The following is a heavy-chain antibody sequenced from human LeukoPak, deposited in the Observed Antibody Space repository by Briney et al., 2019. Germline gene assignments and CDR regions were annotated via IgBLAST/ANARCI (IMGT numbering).Heavy chain of an antibody. D-gene: IGHD3-3*01. CDR1: GFTFSNAW. V-gene: IGHV3-15*01. CDR2: IKSKTDGGTT. CDR3: TTQRFLEWPDAFDI. J-gene: IGHJ3*02. Sequence: GGSLRLACAASGFTFSNAWMSRVRQAPGKGLEWVGRIKSKTDGGTTDYAAPVKGRFTISRDDSKNTLYLQMNSLKTEDTAVYYCTTQRFLEWPDAFDIWGQGTMVTVSS.